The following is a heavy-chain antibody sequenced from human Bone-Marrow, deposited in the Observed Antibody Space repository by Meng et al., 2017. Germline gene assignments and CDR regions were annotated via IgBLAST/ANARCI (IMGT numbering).Heavy chain of an antibody. J-gene: IGHJ5*02. D-gene: IGHD2-15*01. CDR1: EYIFTGYY. V-gene: IGHV1-2*05. CDR2: MNPNSGAT. CDR3: APMPPPCCNGDGCYLP. Sequence: QEQRVQSGAEVKKPGASVKVSCKTSEYIFTGYYIYWVRQAPGQGIEWIGRMNPNSGATISAQQFQGRVTMTRDRAINTAYMELNSLTLDDTVVYFCAPMPPPCCNGDGCYLPWGQGTLVTVSS.